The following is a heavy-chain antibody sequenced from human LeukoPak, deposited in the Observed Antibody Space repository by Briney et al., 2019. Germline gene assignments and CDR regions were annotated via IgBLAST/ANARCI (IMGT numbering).Heavy chain of an antibody. J-gene: IGHJ4*02. CDR1: GFTFSSYG. D-gene: IGHD3-10*01. CDR3: AKDRRRYYYGSGSPLDY. V-gene: IGHV3-30*02. Sequence: GGSLRLSCAASGFTFSSYGMHWVRQAPGKGLEWVAFIRYDGSNKYYADSVKGRFTISRDNSKNTLYLQMNSLRAEDTAVYYCAKDRRRYYYGSGSPLDYWGQGTLVTVSS. CDR2: IRYDGSNK.